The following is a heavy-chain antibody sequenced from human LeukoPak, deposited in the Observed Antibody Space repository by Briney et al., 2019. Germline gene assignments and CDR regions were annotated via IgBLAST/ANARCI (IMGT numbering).Heavy chain of an antibody. CDR1: GFTFDDYA. CDR3: AKDYYSSTLGGFDY. J-gene: IGHJ4*02. V-gene: IGHV3-9*01. Sequence: PGRSLRLSCAASGFTFDDYAMPWVRQAPGKGLEWVSGISWNSNSIGYADSVKGRFTISRDNAKKTLYLQMNSLRAEDTALYYCAKDYYSSTLGGFDYWGQGTLVTVSS. D-gene: IGHD3-16*01. CDR2: ISWNSNSI.